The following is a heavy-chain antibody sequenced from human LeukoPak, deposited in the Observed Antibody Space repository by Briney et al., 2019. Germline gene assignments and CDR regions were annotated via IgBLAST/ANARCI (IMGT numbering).Heavy chain of an antibody. CDR1: GGSISSYY. V-gene: IGHV4-59*01. Sequence: SETLSLTCTVSGGSISSYYWSWIRQPPGKGLEWIGYIYYSGGTNYNPSLKSRVTISVDTSKNQFSLKLSSVTAADTAVYYCARLYSSGWYWEYYFDYWGQGTLVTVSS. D-gene: IGHD6-19*01. CDR2: IYYSGGT. J-gene: IGHJ4*02. CDR3: ARLYSSGWYWEYYFDY.